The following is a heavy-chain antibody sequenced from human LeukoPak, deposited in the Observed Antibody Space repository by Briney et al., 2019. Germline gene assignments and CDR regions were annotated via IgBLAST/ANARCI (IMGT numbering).Heavy chain of an antibody. V-gene: IGHV3-23*01. CDR2: LSGSGITT. CDR1: GFTFSNSA. J-gene: IGHJ4*01. Sequence: GGSLRLSCAASGFTFSNSAMSWVRQARGKGLEWVSTLSGSGITTYYADSVKGRLTISRDNSKNTLYMQMTSLRAEDTDVSYCAKGTYSSGWSYFAYWGHGTMVTVSS. D-gene: IGHD6-19*01. CDR3: AKGTYSSGWSYFAY.